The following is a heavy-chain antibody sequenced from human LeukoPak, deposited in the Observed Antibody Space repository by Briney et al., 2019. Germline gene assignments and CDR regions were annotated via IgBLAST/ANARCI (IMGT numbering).Heavy chain of an antibody. J-gene: IGHJ4*02. CDR1: EYRFTSYW. Sequence: GESLKISCKGSEYRFTSYWVGWVRQMPGKGLEWMGIIYPGDSNTRYSPSFQGQVTISADKSISTAYLQWSSLKASDTAMYYCARRPPASSSWDSWGQGPPVTVSS. D-gene: IGHD6-13*01. CDR2: IYPGDSNT. V-gene: IGHV5-51*01. CDR3: ARRPPASSSWDS.